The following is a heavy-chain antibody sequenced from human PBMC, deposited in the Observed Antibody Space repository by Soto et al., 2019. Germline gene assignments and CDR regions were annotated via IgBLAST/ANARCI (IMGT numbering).Heavy chain of an antibody. CDR1: GFSFSSYW. Sequence: EVQLVESGGGLVQPGASLRLSCAASGFSFSSYWMHWVRQAPGQGLVWVSRINSDESTTGYADSVKGRFTISRDNAKNTLYLQVNSLRVEDTAVYHCARGAVVGSLSFDYWGQGTLVTVSS. V-gene: IGHV3-74*01. CDR3: ARGAVVGSLSFDY. D-gene: IGHD6-13*01. CDR2: INSDESTT. J-gene: IGHJ4*02.